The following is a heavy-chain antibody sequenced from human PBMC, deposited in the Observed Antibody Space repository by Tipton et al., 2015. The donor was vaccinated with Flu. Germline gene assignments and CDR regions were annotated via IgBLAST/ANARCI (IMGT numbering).Heavy chain of an antibody. V-gene: IGHV4-4*01. Sequence: TLSLTCSVSGDSVTNSHCWTWVRQSPGKELEWIGDIYHNGNTKYSPSLKSRLTISLDDSLNQFSLTLTSVTAADTAVYFCARGGALLTYYDFWGLGILVTVSS. CDR2: IYHNGNT. CDR1: GDSVTNSHC. CDR3: ARGGALLTYYDF. J-gene: IGHJ4*02. D-gene: IGHD3-16*01.